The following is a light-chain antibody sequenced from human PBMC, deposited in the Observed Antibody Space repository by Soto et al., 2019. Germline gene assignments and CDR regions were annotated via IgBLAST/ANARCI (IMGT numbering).Light chain of an antibody. CDR2: GNS. Sequence: QSVLTQPPSVSGAPGLRVTISCTGSSSNIGAGYDVHWYQQLPGTAPKLLIYGNSNRPSGVPDRFSGSKSGTSASLAITGLQADDEADYYCQSYDSSLTLSVFGSGTKLTLL. J-gene: IGLJ1*01. V-gene: IGLV1-40*01. CDR1: SSNIGAGYD. CDR3: QSYDSSLTLSV.